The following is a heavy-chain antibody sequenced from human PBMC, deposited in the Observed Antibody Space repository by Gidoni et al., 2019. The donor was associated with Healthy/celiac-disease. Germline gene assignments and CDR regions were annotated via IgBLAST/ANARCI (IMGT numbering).Heavy chain of an antibody. CDR2: IKSKTDGGTT. D-gene: IGHD3-22*01. J-gene: IGHJ4*02. CDR3: TTDPILRSGYYY. Sequence: EVQLVESGGGLVKPGGSLRLSCAASGFTFSNAWMSWVRQAPGKGLEWVGRIKSKTDGGTTDYAAPVKGRFTISRDDSKNTLYLQMNSLKTEDTAVYYCTTDPILRSGYYYWGQGTLVTVSS. V-gene: IGHV3-15*01. CDR1: GFTFSNAW.